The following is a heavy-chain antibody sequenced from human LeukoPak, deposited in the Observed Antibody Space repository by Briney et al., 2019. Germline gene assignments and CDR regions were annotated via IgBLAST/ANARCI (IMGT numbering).Heavy chain of an antibody. V-gene: IGHV4-34*01. J-gene: IGHJ6*02. CDR1: GFTFSSYA. Sequence: PGGSLRLSCAASGFTFSSYAMSWIRQPPGKGLEWIGEINHSGSTNYNPSLKSRVTISVDTSKNQFSLKLSSVTAADTAVYYCASTYSSSWYPYYYGMDVWGQGTTVTVSS. CDR3: ASTYSSSWYPYYYGMDV. CDR2: INHSGST. D-gene: IGHD6-13*01.